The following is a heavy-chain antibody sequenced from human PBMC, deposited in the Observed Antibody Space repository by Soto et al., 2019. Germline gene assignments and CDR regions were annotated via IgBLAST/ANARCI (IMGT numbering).Heavy chain of an antibody. CDR3: ARAPETPSILGVALPYFFDY. D-gene: IGHD3-3*01. CDR1: GGSISSGTSY. J-gene: IGHJ4*02. V-gene: IGHV4-31*03. Sequence: QVQLQESGPGLVKPSQTLSLTCTVSGGSISSGTSYWSWIRQRPGTGLEWIGYIFYSGSFYYTRSLRGRVMILADTSKNQFTLRLSSVTAADPAVYYCARAPETPSILGVALPYFFDYWGQGALVTVSS. CDR2: IFYSGSF.